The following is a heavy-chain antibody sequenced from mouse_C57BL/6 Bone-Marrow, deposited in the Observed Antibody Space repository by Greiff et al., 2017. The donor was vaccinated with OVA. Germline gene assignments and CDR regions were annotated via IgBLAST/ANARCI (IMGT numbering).Heavy chain of an antibody. Sequence: EVKLVESGPGLVKPSQSLSLTCSVTGYSITSGYYWNWIRQFPGNKLEWMGYISYDGSNNYNPSLKNRISITRDTSKNQFFLKLNSVTTEDTATYYCARGDGYYPWFAYWGQGTLVTVSA. CDR1: GYSITSGYY. CDR3: ARGDGYYPWFAY. J-gene: IGHJ3*01. V-gene: IGHV3-6*01. CDR2: ISYDGSN. D-gene: IGHD2-3*01.